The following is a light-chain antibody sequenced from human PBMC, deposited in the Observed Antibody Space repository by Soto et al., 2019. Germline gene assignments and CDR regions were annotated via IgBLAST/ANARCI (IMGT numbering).Light chain of an antibody. CDR2: AAS. J-gene: IGKJ4*01. V-gene: IGKV1-9*01. CDR1: QGISSY. CDR3: QQLNSYLT. Sequence: DIQMTQSPSTLSASVRDRVTITCRASQGISSYLAWYQQKPGKAPKLLIYAASTLQSGVPSRFSGSGSGTEFTLTISSLQPEDFATYYCQQLNSYLTFGGGTKVDIK.